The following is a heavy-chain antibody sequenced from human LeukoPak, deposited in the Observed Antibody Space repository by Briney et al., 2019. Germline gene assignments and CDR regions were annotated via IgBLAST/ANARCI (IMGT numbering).Heavy chain of an antibody. CDR2: IIPIFGTA. Sequence: SVKVSCKASGGTFSSYAISWVRQAPGQGLEWMGGIIPIFGTANYAQKFQGRVTITADESTSTAYMELSSLRSEDTAVYYCARESGDRNWFDPWGQGTLVTVSS. D-gene: IGHD4-17*01. V-gene: IGHV1-69*13. CDR3: ARESGDRNWFDP. J-gene: IGHJ5*02. CDR1: GGTFSSYA.